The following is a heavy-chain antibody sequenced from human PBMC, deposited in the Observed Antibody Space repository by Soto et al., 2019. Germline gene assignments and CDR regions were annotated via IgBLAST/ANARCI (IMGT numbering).Heavy chain of an antibody. CDR1: GYSFTSYW. Sequence: GDSLTISCKGSGYSFTSYWIGWVRQMPGKGLGWMGIIYPGDSDTRYSPSFQGQVTISADKSISTAYLQWSSLKASDTAMYYCASSYSSGWYYFDYWGQGTLVTVSS. J-gene: IGHJ4*02. V-gene: IGHV5-51*01. CDR2: IYPGDSDT. CDR3: ASSYSSGWYYFDY. D-gene: IGHD6-19*01.